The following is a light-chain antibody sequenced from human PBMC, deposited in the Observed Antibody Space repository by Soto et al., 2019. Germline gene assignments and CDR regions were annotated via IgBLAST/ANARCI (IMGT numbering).Light chain of an antibody. CDR1: HSVSNY. J-gene: IGKJ1*01. CDR3: QQRSNWPPTWT. Sequence: EIVLTQSPDTLSLSPGERATLSCRARHSVSNYLALYQQKPGQAPRLLIYDASNRATGIPARFSGSGSGTDLTLTISSLEPEDFAVYYCQQRSNWPPTWTFGQGTKVEIK. V-gene: IGKV3-11*01. CDR2: DAS.